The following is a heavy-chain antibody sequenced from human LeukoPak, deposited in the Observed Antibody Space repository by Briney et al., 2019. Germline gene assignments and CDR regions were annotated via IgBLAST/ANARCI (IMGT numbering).Heavy chain of an antibody. Sequence: ASVKVSCKASGYTFTGYYMHWVRQAPGQGLEWMGWINPNSGGTNYAQKFQGRVTMTRDTSINTAYMELNRLRSDDTAIYYCARAPDPLDAFDIWGQGTMVTVSS. CDR3: ARAPDPLDAFDI. CDR2: INPNSGGT. V-gene: IGHV1-2*02. J-gene: IGHJ3*02. CDR1: GYTFTGYY.